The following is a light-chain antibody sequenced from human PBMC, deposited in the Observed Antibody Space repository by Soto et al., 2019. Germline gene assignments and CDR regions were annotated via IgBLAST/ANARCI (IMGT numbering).Light chain of an antibody. V-gene: IGKV1-17*03. CDR3: LQNSSFPRT. CDR1: QGINKD. Sequence: DIQMTQSPSVMSASVGDRVTITCRASQGINKDLVWFQQKPGKVPKRLIYGAYSFQNGVPSRFSGSGSGTEFILTIDNRQPEDLATYYCLQNSSFPRTFGQGTKLDFK. CDR2: GAY. J-gene: IGKJ2*01.